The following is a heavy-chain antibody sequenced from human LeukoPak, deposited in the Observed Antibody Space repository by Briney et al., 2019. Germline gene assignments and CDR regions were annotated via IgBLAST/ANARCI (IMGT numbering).Heavy chain of an antibody. CDR3: ATTGYSSSWPNGY. CDR1: GYTFTGYY. Sequence: ASVKVSCKASGYTFTGYYMHWVRQAPGQGLEWMGWINPNSGGTNYAQKFQGRVTMTRDTSISTAYMELSRLRSEDTAVYYCATTGYSSSWPNGYWGQGTLVTVSS. J-gene: IGHJ4*02. CDR2: INPNSGGT. V-gene: IGHV1-2*02. D-gene: IGHD6-13*01.